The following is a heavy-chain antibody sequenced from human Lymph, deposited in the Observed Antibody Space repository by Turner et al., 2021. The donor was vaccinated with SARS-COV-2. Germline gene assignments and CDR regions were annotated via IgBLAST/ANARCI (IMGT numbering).Heavy chain of an antibody. CDR3: ARHQGSTSGYDHGMNV. Sequence: QVQLQESGPGLVRPSETLSLTCTVSGGSISSTSWSWIRQSPGRGLEWIGYFYKIGSIDYNPTLRSRVTISVDTSNNQLSLNLISVTAADTAVYYCARHQGSTSGYDHGMNVWGQGTAVIVSS. J-gene: IGHJ6*02. V-gene: IGHV4-59*08. D-gene: IGHD1-1*01. CDR1: GGSISSTS. CDR2: FYKIGSI.